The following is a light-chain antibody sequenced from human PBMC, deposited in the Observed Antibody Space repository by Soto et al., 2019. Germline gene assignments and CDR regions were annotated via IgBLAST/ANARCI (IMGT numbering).Light chain of an antibody. V-gene: IGLV2-11*01. CDR2: DVS. CDR1: SSDVGGYNY. J-gene: IGLJ1*01. Sequence: QSVLTQPRSVSGSPGQSVTISCTGTSSDVGGYNYVSWYQQHPGKAPKLMIYDVSKRPSGVPDRFSGSKSGNTASLTISGLQAEDDSDYYCSSYAGNYTSGLYVFRTGAKVTFL. CDR3: SSYAGNYTSGLYV.